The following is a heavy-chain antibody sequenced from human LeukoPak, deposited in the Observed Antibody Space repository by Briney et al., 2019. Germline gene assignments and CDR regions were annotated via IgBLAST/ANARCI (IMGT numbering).Heavy chain of an antibody. CDR3: ARVMHWDKVMARGRGMDV. Sequence: GGSLRLSCAASGFTFSRYGMHWVRQAPGKGLEWVAVISYDGSNKYYADSVKGRFTISRDNSKNTLYLHMNSLRAEDTAVYYCARVMHWDKVMARGRGMDVWGQGTTVTVSS. D-gene: IGHD5-18*01. CDR2: ISYDGSNK. CDR1: GFTFSRYG. V-gene: IGHV3-30*03. J-gene: IGHJ6*02.